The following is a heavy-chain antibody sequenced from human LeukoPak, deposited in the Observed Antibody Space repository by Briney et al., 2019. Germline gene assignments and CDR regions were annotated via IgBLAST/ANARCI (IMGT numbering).Heavy chain of an antibody. Sequence: SETLSLTCTVSGDSVSGNPNYWTWIRQPPGKGLEWIGYISYSGSTYYNPSLESRLTISVDTSKNQFSLKLSSVTAADTAVYYCARMDNSVGYCSGGRCRNWFDPWGQGTLVTVSS. CDR2: ISYSGST. V-gene: IGHV4-30-4*02. CDR3: ARMDNSVGYCSGGRCRNWFDP. J-gene: IGHJ5*02. D-gene: IGHD2-15*01. CDR1: GDSVSGNPNY.